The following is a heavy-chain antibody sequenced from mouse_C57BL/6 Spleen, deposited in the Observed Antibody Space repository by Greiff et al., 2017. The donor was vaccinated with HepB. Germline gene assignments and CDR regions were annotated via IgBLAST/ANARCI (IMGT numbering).Heavy chain of an antibody. CDR1: GYTFTDYE. J-gene: IGHJ3*01. V-gene: IGHV1-15*01. D-gene: IGHD2-4*01. Sequence: QVHVKQSGAELVRPGASVTLSCKASGYTFTDYEMHWVKQTPVHGLEWIGAIDPETGGTAYNQKFKGKAILTADKSSSTAYMELRSLTSEDSAVYYCTRRLSSTMITTGTPAGFAYWGQGTLVTVSA. CDR3: TRRLSSTMITTGTPAGFAY. CDR2: IDPETGGT.